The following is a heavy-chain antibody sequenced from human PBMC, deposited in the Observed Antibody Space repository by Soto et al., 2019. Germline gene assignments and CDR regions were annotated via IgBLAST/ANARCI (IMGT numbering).Heavy chain of an antibody. J-gene: IGHJ3*02. CDR2: IYPGDSDT. CDR1: GYSFTSYW. CDR3: ARAPTYYYDSSGYYAFDI. Sequence: GESLKISCKGSGYSFTSYWIGWVRQMPGKGLEWMGIIYPGDSDTRYSPSFQGQVTISAVKSISTAYLQWSSLKASDTAMYYCARAPTYYYDSSGYYAFDIWGQGTMVTVSS. D-gene: IGHD3-22*01. V-gene: IGHV5-51*01.